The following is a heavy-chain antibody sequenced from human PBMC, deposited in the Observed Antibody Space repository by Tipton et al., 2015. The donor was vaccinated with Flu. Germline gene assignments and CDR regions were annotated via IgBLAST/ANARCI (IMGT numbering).Heavy chain of an antibody. CDR1: GGSFSSYY. Sequence: TLSLTCTVSGGSFSSYYWSWIRQPPGKRPEWIGHIYYSGSTNYNPALQSRVTISVDTSKNQFSLRLSSVTAADTAVYFCAADQSFGSGSYYCCQGKIVTVSS. CDR2: IYYSGST. J-gene: IGHJ4*02. CDR3: AADQSFGSGSYY. V-gene: IGHV4-59*07. D-gene: IGHD3-10*01.